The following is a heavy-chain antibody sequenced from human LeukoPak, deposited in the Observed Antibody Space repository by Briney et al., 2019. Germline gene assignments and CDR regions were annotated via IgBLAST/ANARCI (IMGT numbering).Heavy chain of an antibody. Sequence: PGGSLRLSCVASGFTFSNYEMNWVRQAPGKGLEWVSYIGTSGRTTYYADSVKGRFTISRDNSKNTLYLQMNSLRAEDTAVYYCAKDFYGDMEAVVPYYYYYGMDVWGQGTTVTVSS. V-gene: IGHV3-48*03. CDR3: AKDFYGDMEAVVPYYYYYGMDV. CDR2: IGTSGRTT. J-gene: IGHJ6*02. D-gene: IGHD4-17*01. CDR1: GFTFSNYE.